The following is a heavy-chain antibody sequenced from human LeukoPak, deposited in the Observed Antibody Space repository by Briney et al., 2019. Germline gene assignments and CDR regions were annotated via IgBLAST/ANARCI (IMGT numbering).Heavy chain of an antibody. CDR3: ARDRPHYGDYAFYCFDY. V-gene: IGHV4-4*07. D-gene: IGHD4-17*01. CDR1: GGSISSYY. CDR2: IYTSGST. J-gene: IGHJ4*02. Sequence: SETLSLTCTVSGGSISSYYWSWIRQPAGKGLEWIGRIYTSGSTNYNPSLKSRVTMSVDTSKNQFSLKLSSVTAADTAVYYCARDRPHYGDYAFYCFDYWGQGTLVTVSS.